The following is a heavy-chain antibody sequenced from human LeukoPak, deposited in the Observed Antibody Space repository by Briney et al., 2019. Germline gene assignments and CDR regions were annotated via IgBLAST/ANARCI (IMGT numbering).Heavy chain of an antibody. CDR3: AKDGESYDFWSGYLFDY. D-gene: IGHD3-3*01. CDR1: GFTFTTYA. Sequence: GGSLRLSCAASGFTFTTYAMSWVRQAPGKGLAWVSGISGSGGSAHYADSVKGRFTISRDNSKNTLYLQMNSLRAEDTAVYYCAKDGESYDFWSGYLFDYWGQGTLVTVSS. J-gene: IGHJ4*02. CDR2: ISGSGGSA. V-gene: IGHV3-23*01.